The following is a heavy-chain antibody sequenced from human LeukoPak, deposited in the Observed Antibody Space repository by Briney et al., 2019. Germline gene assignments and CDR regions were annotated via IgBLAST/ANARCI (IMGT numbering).Heavy chain of an antibody. V-gene: IGHV1-2*06. D-gene: IGHD3-10*01. Sequence: ASVKVSCKASGYTFTGYYMHWVRQAPGQRLEWMGRINPNSGGTNYAQKFPGRVTMTSDTSISTAYMALSRLRSDATAVYYCARAIGGPIGDPDYWGQGTLVTVSS. J-gene: IGHJ4*02. CDR2: INPNSGGT. CDR1: GYTFTGYY. CDR3: ARAIGGPIGDPDY.